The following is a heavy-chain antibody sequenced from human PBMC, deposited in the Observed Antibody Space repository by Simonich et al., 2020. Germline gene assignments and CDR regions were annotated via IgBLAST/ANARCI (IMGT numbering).Heavy chain of an antibody. Sequence: EVQLVESGGGLVKPGGSLRLSCAASGFTFSSYWMSWVRQAPGKGLEWVANIKQDGSGKYYVDSVKGRFTISRDNAKNSLYLQMNSLRAEDTAVYYCARDREVYGSGSYYNYWGQGTLVTVSS. D-gene: IGHD3-10*01. V-gene: IGHV3-7*01. J-gene: IGHJ4*02. CDR3: ARDREVYGSGSYYNY. CDR2: IKQDGSGK. CDR1: GFTFSSYW.